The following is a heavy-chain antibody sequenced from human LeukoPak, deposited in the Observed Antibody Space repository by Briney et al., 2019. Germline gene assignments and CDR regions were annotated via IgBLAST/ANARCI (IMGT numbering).Heavy chain of an antibody. D-gene: IGHD3-3*01. V-gene: IGHV3-21*01. CDR3: ARAHVPITISGVVHYNDY. Sequence: PGGSLRLSCAASGFSFSTYTMNWVRQAPGKGLEWVSSISATSSYIYYADSAKGRFTISRDNAKNSLFLQLNSLRVEDTAVYYCARAHVPITISGVVHYNDYSGQGTLVTVSS. CDR2: ISATSSYI. CDR1: GFSFSTYT. J-gene: IGHJ4*02.